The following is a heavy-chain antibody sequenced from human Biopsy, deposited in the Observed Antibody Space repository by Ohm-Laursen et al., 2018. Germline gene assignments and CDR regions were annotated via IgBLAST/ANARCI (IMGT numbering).Heavy chain of an antibody. CDR1: GGSLRDPISIYY. J-gene: IGHJ6*02. V-gene: IGHV4-59*01. CDR2: IYYSGRP. CDR3: ARVDRYNFDHYIMDA. D-gene: IGHD1-20*01. Sequence: GTLSLTCSISGGSLRDPISIYYWNWIRQSPGKGLEWIAYIYYSGRPNYNPSLKGRVVISVDRSRNQFFLKLTSATAADTAIYYCARVDRYNFDHYIMDAWGRGTTVTVSS.